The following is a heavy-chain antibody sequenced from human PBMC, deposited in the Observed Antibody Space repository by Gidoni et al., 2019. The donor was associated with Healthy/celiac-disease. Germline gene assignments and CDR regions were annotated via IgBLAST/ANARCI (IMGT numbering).Heavy chain of an antibody. CDR3: ARIRSLLWFGETLYYFDY. V-gene: IGHV2-26*01. Sequence: QVTLKESGPVLVKPTETLTLTCTVSRFSLSSPRLGVSWIRQPPGKALEWLAHIFANDEKSNSTSLKSRLTLSKDTSKSQVVLTMTNMDPVDTATYYCARIRSLLWFGETLYYFDYWGHGTLVTVSS. D-gene: IGHD3-10*01. J-gene: IGHJ4*01. CDR2: IFANDEK. CDR1: RFSLSSPRLG.